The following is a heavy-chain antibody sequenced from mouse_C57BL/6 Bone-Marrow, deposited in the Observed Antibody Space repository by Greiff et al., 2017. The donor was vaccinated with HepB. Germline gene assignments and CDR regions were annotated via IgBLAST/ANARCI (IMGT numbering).Heavy chain of an antibody. D-gene: IGHD1-1*01. J-gene: IGHJ1*03. V-gene: IGHV1-81*01. Sequence: QVQLQQSGAELARPGASVKLSCKASGYTFTSYGISWVKQRTGQGLEWIGEIYPRSGNTYYNEKFKGKATLTADKSSSTAYMELRSLTSEDSAVYFCARETYYYGQATGYFDVWGTGTTVTVSS. CDR2: IYPRSGNT. CDR1: GYTFTSYG. CDR3: ARETYYYGQATGYFDV.